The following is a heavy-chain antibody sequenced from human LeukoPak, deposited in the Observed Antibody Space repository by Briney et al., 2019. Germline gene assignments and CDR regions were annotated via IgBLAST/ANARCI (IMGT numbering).Heavy chain of an antibody. CDR1: GGSFSGYY. CDR2: INHSGST. V-gene: IGHV4-34*01. CDR3: ARGITMIVVENDAFDI. D-gene: IGHD3-22*01. Sequence: SETLSLTCAVYGGSFSGYYWSWIRQPPGKGLEWIGEINHSGSTNYNPSLKSRVTISVDTSKNQLSLKLSSVTAADTAVYYCARGITMIVVENDAFDIWGQGTMVTVSS. J-gene: IGHJ3*02.